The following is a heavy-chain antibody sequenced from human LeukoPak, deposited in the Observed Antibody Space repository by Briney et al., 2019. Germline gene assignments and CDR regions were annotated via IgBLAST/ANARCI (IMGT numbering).Heavy chain of an antibody. CDR1: GYSISSGYY. CDR3: ARYSNYVRVFAFDI. D-gene: IGHD4-11*01. V-gene: IGHV4-38-2*02. J-gene: IGHJ3*02. CDR2: IYHSGST. Sequence: SETLSLTCTVSGYSISSGYYWGWIRQPPGKGLEWIGSIYHSGSTYYNPSLKSRVTISVDTSKNQFSLKLSSVTAADTAVYYCARYSNYVRVFAFDIWGQGTMVTVSS.